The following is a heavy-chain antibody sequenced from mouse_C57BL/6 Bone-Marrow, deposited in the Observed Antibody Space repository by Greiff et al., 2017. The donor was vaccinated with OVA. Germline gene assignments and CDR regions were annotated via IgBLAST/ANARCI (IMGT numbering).Heavy chain of an antibody. CDR2: SRNKANDYTT. CDR1: GFTFSDFY. Sequence: EVQGVESGGGLVQSGRSLRLSCATSGFTFSDFYMEWVRQAPGKGLEWIAASRNKANDYTTEYSASVKGRFIVSRDTSQSILYLQMNALRAEDTASYYCARDAVTGIDYWGQGTTLTVSS. CDR3: ARDAVTGIDY. J-gene: IGHJ2*01. D-gene: IGHD4-1*01. V-gene: IGHV7-1*01.